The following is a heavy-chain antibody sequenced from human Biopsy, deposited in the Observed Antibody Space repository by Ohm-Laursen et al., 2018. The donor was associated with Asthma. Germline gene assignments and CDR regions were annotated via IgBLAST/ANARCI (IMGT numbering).Heavy chain of an antibody. CDR2: GGSYYDGGLK. J-gene: IGHJ4*02. Sequence: SLRLSCAASGFTFRSYAMHWVRQAPGKGLEWMAVGGSYYDGGLKYYADSVNGRFTVSRDDSKNTLYLQMNSLGPDDTAVYYCARDVMEWYLPAFDFWGQGTLVTVSS. V-gene: IGHV3-30-3*01. CDR1: GFTFRSYA. D-gene: IGHD3-3*01. CDR3: ARDVMEWYLPAFDF.